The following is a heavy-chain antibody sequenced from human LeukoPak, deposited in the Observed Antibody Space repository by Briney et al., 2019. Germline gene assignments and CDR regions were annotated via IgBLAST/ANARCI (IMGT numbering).Heavy chain of an antibody. D-gene: IGHD3-22*01. J-gene: IGHJ4*02. V-gene: IGHV3-23*01. CDR1: GFTFSSYA. CDR2: ISGSGGST. Sequence: GGSLRLSCAASGFTFSSYAMSWVRQAPGKGLEWVSAISGSGGSTYYADSVKVRFTISRDNSKNTLYLQMNSLRAEDTAVYYCAKEGIYYDSSGAAVWGQGTLVTVSS. CDR3: AKEGIYYDSSGAAV.